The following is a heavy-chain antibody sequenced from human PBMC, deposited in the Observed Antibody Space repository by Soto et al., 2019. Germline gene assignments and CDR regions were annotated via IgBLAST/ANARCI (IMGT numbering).Heavy chain of an antibody. CDR2: IYDSGST. CDR3: ARGVRSSGWPAGWFDP. D-gene: IGHD6-19*01. V-gene: IGHV4-59*01. J-gene: IGHJ5*02. CDR1: GGSISTYY. Sequence: QVQLQESGPGLVKPSETLSLTCTVSGGSISTYYWSWIRQPPGKGLEWIGYIYDSGSTHYKPSLKSRVTISLDTSKNQFSLNLKSVTAADTARYFCARGVRSSGWPAGWFDPWGQGTLVTVSS.